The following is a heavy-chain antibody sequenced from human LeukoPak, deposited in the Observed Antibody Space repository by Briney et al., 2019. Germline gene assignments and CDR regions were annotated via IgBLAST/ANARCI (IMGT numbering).Heavy chain of an antibody. J-gene: IGHJ4*02. CDR1: GFTFSSYS. D-gene: IGHD3-22*01. Sequence: GGSLRLSCEASGFTFSSYSMNWVRQAPGKGLEWVANIKQDGSEKYYVDSVKGRFTISRDNAKNSLYLQMNSLRAEDTAVYYCARDRRGYYDSSGSGYWGQGTLVTVSS. CDR3: ARDRRGYYDSSGSGY. CDR2: IKQDGSEK. V-gene: IGHV3-7*05.